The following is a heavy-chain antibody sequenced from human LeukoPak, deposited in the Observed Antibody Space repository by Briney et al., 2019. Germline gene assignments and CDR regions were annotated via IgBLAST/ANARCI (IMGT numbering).Heavy chain of an antibody. V-gene: IGHV1-18*01. CDR1: GYTFTSYG. CDR2: ISAYNGNT. J-gene: IGHJ4*02. D-gene: IGHD6-13*01. CDR3: ARDTTGYSSSWHDY. Sequence: GASVKVSCKASGYTFTSYGISWVRQAPAQGLEWMGWISAYNGNTNYAQKLQGRVTMTTDTSTSTAYMELRSLRSDDTAVYYCARDTTGYSSSWHDYWGQGTLVTVSS.